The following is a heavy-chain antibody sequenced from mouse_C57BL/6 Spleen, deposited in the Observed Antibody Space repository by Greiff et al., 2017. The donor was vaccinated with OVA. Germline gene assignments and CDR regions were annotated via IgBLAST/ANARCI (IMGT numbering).Heavy chain of an antibody. CDR1: GFTFSDYY. V-gene: IGHV5-16*01. J-gene: IGHJ4*01. CDR2: INYDGSST. CDR3: AREGLYYGYDRGYYYAMDY. D-gene: IGHD2-2*01. Sequence: DVKLQESEGGLVQPGSSMKLSCTASGFTFSDYYMAWVRQVPEKGLEWVANINYDGSSTYYLDSLKSRFIISRDNAKNILYLQMSSLKSEDTATYYCAREGLYYGYDRGYYYAMDYWGQGTSVTVSS.